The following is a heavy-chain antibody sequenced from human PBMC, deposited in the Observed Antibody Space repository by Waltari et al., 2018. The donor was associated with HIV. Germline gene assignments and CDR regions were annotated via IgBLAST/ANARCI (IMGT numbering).Heavy chain of an antibody. CDR3: ARGLDILTGYYHWFSDL. V-gene: IGHV4-61*02. CDR1: GGSITSGSYY. CDR2: IYISRSA. Sequence: HVQLQESGPGLVKPSQTLSLTCTVSGGSITSGSYYWIWIRQPAGKGLEWIGRIYISRSANYNPSLRSRVTMSLDTSKNQFSLKLTSVTAADTAVYYCARGLDILTGYYHWFSDLWGRGTLVTVSS. J-gene: IGHJ2*01. D-gene: IGHD3-9*01.